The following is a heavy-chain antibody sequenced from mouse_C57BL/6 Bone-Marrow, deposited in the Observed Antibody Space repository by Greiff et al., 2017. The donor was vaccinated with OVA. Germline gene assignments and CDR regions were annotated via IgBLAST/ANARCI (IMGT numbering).Heavy chain of an antibody. J-gene: IGHJ3*01. CDR2: INPNNGGT. Sequence: EVQLQQSGPELVKPGASVKIPCKASGYTFTDYNMDWVKQSHGKSLEWIGDINPNNGGTIYNQKFKGKATLTVDKSSSTAYMELRSLTSEDTAVYYCARPLFYGSSSWFAYWGQGTLVTVSA. V-gene: IGHV1-18*01. CDR3: ARPLFYGSSSWFAY. CDR1: GYTFTDYN. D-gene: IGHD1-1*01.